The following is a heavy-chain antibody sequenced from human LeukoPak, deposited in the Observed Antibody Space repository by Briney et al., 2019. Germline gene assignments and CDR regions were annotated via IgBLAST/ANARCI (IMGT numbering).Heavy chain of an antibody. CDR3: ARGPNYSNFGSAYYYYMDV. CDR1: GYMFTNCD. V-gene: IGHV1-8*03. J-gene: IGHJ6*03. Sequence: ASVKVSCKASGYMFTNCDINWVRQATGQGPEWMGWMNPQRGNTGYAQKFRGRVTITRDTSITTAYMELSSLRSEDTAVYYCARGPNYSNFGSAYYYYMDVWGKGATVTVSS. CDR2: MNPQRGNT. D-gene: IGHD4-11*01.